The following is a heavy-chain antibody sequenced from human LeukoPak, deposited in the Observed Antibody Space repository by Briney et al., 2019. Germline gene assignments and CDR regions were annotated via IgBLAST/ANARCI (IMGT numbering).Heavy chain of an antibody. CDR3: ARHGGYCSSTSCSRNYYYYYYYMDV. Sequence: SETLSLTCAVYAGSFSGYYWSWIRQPPGKGLEWIGEINHSGSTNYNPSLKSRVTISVDTSKNQFSLKLSSVTAADTAVYYCARHGGYCSSTSCSRNYYYYYYYMDVWGKGTTVTVSS. J-gene: IGHJ6*03. CDR1: AGSFSGYY. V-gene: IGHV4-34*01. D-gene: IGHD2-2*01. CDR2: INHSGST.